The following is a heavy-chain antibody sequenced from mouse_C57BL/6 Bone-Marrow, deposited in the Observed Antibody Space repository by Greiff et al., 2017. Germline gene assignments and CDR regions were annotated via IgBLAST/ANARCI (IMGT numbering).Heavy chain of an antibody. D-gene: IGHD2-4*01. Sequence: EVHLVESGPALVKPSQTVSLTCTVTGYSITKGNHWWNWIRQVSGSKLEWIGYISSSGSTDSNPSLKSRISITRDTSKNQLFLQLNSVTTEDIATYYCARGRFYYDYDGDYYAMDYWGQGTSVTVSS. CDR2: ISSSGST. V-gene: IGHV3-4*01. CDR3: ARGRFYYDYDGDYYAMDY. CDR1: GYSITKGNHW. J-gene: IGHJ4*01.